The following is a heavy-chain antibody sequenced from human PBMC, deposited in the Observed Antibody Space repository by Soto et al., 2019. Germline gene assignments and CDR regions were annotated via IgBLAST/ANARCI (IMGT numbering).Heavy chain of an antibody. CDR1: GFTFSNYA. CDR3: AREGRWGYSYGYYYYYGMDV. V-gene: IGHV3-30-3*01. J-gene: IGHJ6*02. D-gene: IGHD5-18*01. CDR2: ISYDGSNK. Sequence: GGSLRLSCAASGFTFSNYAMHWVRQAPGKGLEWVAIISYDGSNKYYADSVKGRFTISRDNSKNTLYLQMNSLRAEDTAVYYCAREGRWGYSYGYYYYYGMDVWGQGTTVTVSS.